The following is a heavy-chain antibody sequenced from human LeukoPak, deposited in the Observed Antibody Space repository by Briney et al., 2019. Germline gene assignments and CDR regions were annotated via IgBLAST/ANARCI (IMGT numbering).Heavy chain of an antibody. J-gene: IGHJ4*02. D-gene: IGHD1-26*01. CDR2: IYYSGST. V-gene: IGHV4-30-4*08. CDR1: GGSISSGDYY. CDR3: ATKGGVVGATNFDY. Sequence: SETLSLTCTVSGGSISSGDYYWSWIRQPPGKGLEWTGYIYYSGSTYYNPSLKSRVTISVDTSKNQFSLKLSSVTAADTAVYYCATKGGVVGATNFDYWGQGTLVTVSS.